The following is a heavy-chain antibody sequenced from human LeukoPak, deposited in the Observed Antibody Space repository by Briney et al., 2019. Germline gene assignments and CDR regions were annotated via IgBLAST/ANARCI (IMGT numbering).Heavy chain of an antibody. D-gene: IGHD3/OR15-3a*01. CDR2: ISENGAGT. CDR3: ASQGTGYHSV. Sequence: PGGSLRLSCAASGFTFSTYPMSWVRDAPGEGLEWVSSISENGAGTYYADSAKGRFTISRDNSRNTMYLQMHSLRVGDTAVYYCASQGTGYHSVWGQGTLVTVSS. J-gene: IGHJ4*02. CDR1: GFTFSTYP. V-gene: IGHV3-23*01.